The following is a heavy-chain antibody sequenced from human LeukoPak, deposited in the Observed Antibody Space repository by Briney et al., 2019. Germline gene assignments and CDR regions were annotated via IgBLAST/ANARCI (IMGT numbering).Heavy chain of an antibody. CDR2: IYYSGST. CDR1: GGSISSYY. Sequence: SSETLSPTCTVSGGSISSYYWSWIRQPPGKGLEWIGYIYYSGSTNYNPSLKSRVAISVDTSKNQFSLKLSSVTAADTAVYYCARVSGRLLDYWGQGTLVTVSS. V-gene: IGHV4-59*01. J-gene: IGHJ4*02. CDR3: ARVSGRLLDY. D-gene: IGHD3-3*01.